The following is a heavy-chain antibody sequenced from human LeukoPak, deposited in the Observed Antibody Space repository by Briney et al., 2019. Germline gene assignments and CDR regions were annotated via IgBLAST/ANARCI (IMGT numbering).Heavy chain of an antibody. Sequence: GGSLRLSCAASGFTFSSYWMNCVRQAPGKGLVWVSRINSDGSSTSYADSVKGRFTISRDNAKNTLYLQMNSLRAEDTAVYYCARDLGWVVPAAIDYWGQGTLVTVSS. D-gene: IGHD2-2*01. CDR3: ARDLGWVVPAAIDY. CDR1: GFTFSSYW. CDR2: INSDGSST. V-gene: IGHV3-74*01. J-gene: IGHJ4*02.